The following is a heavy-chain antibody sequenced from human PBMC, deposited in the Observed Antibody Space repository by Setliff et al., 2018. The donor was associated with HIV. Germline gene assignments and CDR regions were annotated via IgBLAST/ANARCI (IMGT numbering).Heavy chain of an antibody. CDR1: GYSISSGYY. Sequence: SETLSLTCAVSGYSISSGYYWSWIRQPPGKGLEWIGEINHSGSTNYNPSLKSRVTISVDTSKNQFSLKLSSVTAADTAMYYCARDGGSSGWYFVLGYSDYWGPGTLVTVSS. CDR2: INHSGST. J-gene: IGHJ4*02. V-gene: IGHV4-38-2*02. CDR3: ARDGGSSGWYFVLGYSDY. D-gene: IGHD6-19*01.